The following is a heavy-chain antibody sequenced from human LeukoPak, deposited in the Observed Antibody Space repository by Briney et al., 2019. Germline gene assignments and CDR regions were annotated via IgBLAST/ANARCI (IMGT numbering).Heavy chain of an antibody. J-gene: IGHJ4*02. V-gene: IGHV4-39*01. CDR2: IYYSGST. CDR3: ARPTYYYGSGSTY. Sequence: SETLSLTCTVSGGSVSSSSYYWAWIRQPPGKGLEWIGSIYYSGSTYYNPSLKSRVTISVDTSKNQFSLELTSVTAADTAVYYCARPTYYYGSGSTYWGQGTLVTVSS. D-gene: IGHD3-10*01. CDR1: GGSVSSSSYY.